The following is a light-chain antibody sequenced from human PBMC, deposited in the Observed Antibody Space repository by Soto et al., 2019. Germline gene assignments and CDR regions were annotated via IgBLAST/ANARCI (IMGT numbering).Light chain of an antibody. CDR3: QQYYSSPQA. CDR2: WAS. J-gene: IGKJ2*01. CDR1: QSVLYNSNNKNY. Sequence: DIVMTQSPDSLAVSLCERATINCKSSQSVLYNSNNKNYLAWYQQKPGQPPKLLIYWASTRESGVPDRFSGSWSGTDFTLTISSLQAEDVAVYYCQQYYSSPQAFGQGTKLEIK. V-gene: IGKV4-1*01.